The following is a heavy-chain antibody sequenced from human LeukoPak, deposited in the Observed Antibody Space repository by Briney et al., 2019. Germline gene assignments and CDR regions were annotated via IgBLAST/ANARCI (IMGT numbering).Heavy chain of an antibody. CDR3: ASGIAVAGPFDC. CDR1: GGSFSGYY. Sequence: SETLSLTCAVYGGSFSGYYWSWIRQPPGKGLEWIGEINHSGSTNYNPSLKSRVTISVDTSKNQFSLKLSSVTAADTAVYYCASGIAVAGPFDCGGQGPLVTVSS. V-gene: IGHV4-34*01. D-gene: IGHD6-19*01. CDR2: INHSGST. J-gene: IGHJ4*02.